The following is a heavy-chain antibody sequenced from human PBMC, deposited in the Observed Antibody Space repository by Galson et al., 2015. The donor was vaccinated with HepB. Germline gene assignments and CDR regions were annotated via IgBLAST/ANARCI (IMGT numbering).Heavy chain of an antibody. D-gene: IGHD5-24*01. V-gene: IGHV4-34*01. Sequence: ETLSLTCAVYGGSFSGYYWSWIRQPPGKGLEWIGEINHSGSTNYNPSLKSRVTISVDTSKNQFSLKLSSVTAADTAVYYCARVKRDRAKGAFDIWGQGTMVTVSS. CDR3: ARVKRDRAKGAFDI. CDR2: INHSGST. CDR1: GGSFSGYY. J-gene: IGHJ3*02.